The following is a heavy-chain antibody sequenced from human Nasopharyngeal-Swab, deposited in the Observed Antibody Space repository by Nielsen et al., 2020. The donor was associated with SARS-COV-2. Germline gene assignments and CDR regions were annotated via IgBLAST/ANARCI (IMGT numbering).Heavy chain of an antibody. V-gene: IGHV3-23*01. Sequence: VRQAPGKGLEWVSAISGSGGSTYYADSVKGRFTISRDNSKNTLYLQMNSLRAEDTAVYYCARDMTAAGTLWFDPWGQGTLVTVSS. D-gene: IGHD6-13*01. CDR3: ARDMTAAGTLWFDP. J-gene: IGHJ5*02. CDR2: ISGSGGST.